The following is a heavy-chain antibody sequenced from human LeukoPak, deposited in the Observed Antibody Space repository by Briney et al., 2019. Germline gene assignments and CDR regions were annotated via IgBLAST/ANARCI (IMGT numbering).Heavy chain of an antibody. J-gene: IGHJ4*02. CDR3: ASIAVAGTLLDY. CDR1: GFTFSSYS. Sequence: PGGSLRLSCAASGFTFSSYSMNWVRQAPGKWLEWVSSISSSSSYIYYADSVKGRFTISRDNAKNSLYLQMNSLRAEDTAVYYCASIAVAGTLLDYWGQGTLVTVSS. D-gene: IGHD6-19*01. V-gene: IGHV3-21*01. CDR2: ISSSSSYI.